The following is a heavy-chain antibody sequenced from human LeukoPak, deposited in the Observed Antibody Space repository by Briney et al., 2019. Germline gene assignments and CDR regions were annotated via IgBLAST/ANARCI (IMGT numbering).Heavy chain of an antibody. CDR2: MNPNTGKT. J-gene: IGHJ4*02. CDR3: ARVGVGVRGVMSFDY. V-gene: IGHV1-8*01. Sequence: ASVKVSCKASGYTFTDNDFNWVRQASGQGLEWLGWMNPNTGKTGYALKFKGRVTLTRNTTISTAYMELSSLTFEDTAMYYCARVGVGVRGVMSFDYWGQGTLVTVSS. D-gene: IGHD3-10*01. CDR1: GYTFTDND.